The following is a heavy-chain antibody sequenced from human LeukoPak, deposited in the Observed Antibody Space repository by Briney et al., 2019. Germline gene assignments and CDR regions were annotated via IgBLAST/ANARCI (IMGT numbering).Heavy chain of an antibody. CDR1: GFTFSSYA. V-gene: IGHV3-21*01. CDR3: ASVDTRDWFDP. Sequence: GGSLRLSCAASGFTFSSYAMSWVRQAPGKGLEWVSSISSSSSYIYYADSVKGRFTISRDNAKNSLYLQMNSLRAEDTAVYYCASVDTRDWFDPWGQGTLVTVSS. CDR2: ISSSSSYI. J-gene: IGHJ5*02. D-gene: IGHD5-18*01.